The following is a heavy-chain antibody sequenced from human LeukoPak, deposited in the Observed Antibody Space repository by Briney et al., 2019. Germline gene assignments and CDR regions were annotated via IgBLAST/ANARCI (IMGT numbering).Heavy chain of an antibody. V-gene: IGHV3-48*04. Sequence: GGSLRLSCAASGFTFSRYWMSWVRQAPGKGLEWVSYISSSGSTIYYADSVKGRFTISRDNAKNSLYLQMNSLRAEDTAVYYCARITMVRGVIIRRNYYYYMDVWGKGTTVTISS. CDR2: ISSSGSTI. D-gene: IGHD3-10*01. CDR3: ARITMVRGVIIRRNYYYYMDV. J-gene: IGHJ6*03. CDR1: GFTFSRYW.